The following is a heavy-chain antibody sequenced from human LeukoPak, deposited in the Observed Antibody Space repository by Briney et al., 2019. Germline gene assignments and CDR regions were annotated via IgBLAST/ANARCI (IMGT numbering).Heavy chain of an antibody. CDR2: IFHSGTT. J-gene: IGHJ6*03. CDR1: GGSISSSNW. CDR3: ARLTPTTLSLYYYYMDV. V-gene: IGHV4-4*02. D-gene: IGHD2/OR15-2a*01. Sequence: PSGTLSLTCAVSGGSISSSNWWSWVRQPPGKGLEWIGRIFHSGTTDYKTSLKGRATISVDKSKNQFSLTLTSVTAADTAVYYCARLTPTTLSLYYYYMDVWGQGTLVTVSS.